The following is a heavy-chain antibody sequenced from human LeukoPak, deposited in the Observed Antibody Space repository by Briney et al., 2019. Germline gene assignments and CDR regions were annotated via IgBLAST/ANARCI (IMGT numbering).Heavy chain of an antibody. CDR1: GGSISSYY. CDR2: IYYSGST. V-gene: IGHV4-59*01. CDR3: ARTDYYYYYMDV. J-gene: IGHJ6*03. Sequence: SETLSLTCTVSGGSISSYYWSWIRQPPGKGLEWIGYIYYSGSTNYNPSLKSRVTISVDTSKNQFSLKLSSVTAADTAVYYCARTDYYYYYMDVWGKGTTVTVSS.